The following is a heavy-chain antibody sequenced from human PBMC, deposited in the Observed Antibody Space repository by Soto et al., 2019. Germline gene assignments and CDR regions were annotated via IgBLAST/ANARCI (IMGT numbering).Heavy chain of an antibody. CDR3: TRAVLTYISSWYACYI. CDR1: GGSISSYY. V-gene: IGHV4-59*12. Sequence: SETLSLTCTVSGGSISSYYWSWIRQPPGKGLEWIGYIYYDGSTKYNPSLKSRVTISVDTSKNQFSLKLSSVTAAATAVYYCTRAVLTYISSWYACYIWGRETMVTVSS. D-gene: IGHD6-6*01. J-gene: IGHJ3*02. CDR2: IYYDGST.